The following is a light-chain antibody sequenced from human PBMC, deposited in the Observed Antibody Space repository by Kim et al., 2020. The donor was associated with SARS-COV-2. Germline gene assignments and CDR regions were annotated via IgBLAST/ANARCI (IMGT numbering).Light chain of an antibody. CDR2: GAS. J-gene: IGKJ1*01. Sequence: EIVLTQSPGTLSLSPGERATLSCRASQSVYSNYSAWYVQKRGQAPRLLIYGASSRATGISDRFSGSGSGTDFTLTINSLQPDDFAVYYCQQYGSSWTFGKGTKVDIK. CDR1: QSVYSNY. CDR3: QQYGSSWT. V-gene: IGKV3-20*01.